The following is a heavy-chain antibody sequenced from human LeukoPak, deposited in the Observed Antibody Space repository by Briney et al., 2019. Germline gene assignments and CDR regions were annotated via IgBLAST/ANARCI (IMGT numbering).Heavy chain of an antibody. Sequence: SETLSLTCAVSGYSTSSGYYWGWIRQPPGKGLEWIGSIYHSGSTYYNPSLKSRVTISVDTSKNQFSLKLSSVTAADTAVYYCARLPFPNWDTDYDYWGQGTLVTVSS. V-gene: IGHV4-38-2*01. D-gene: IGHD1-1*01. J-gene: IGHJ4*02. CDR2: IYHSGST. CDR1: GYSTSSGYY. CDR3: ARLPFPNWDTDYDY.